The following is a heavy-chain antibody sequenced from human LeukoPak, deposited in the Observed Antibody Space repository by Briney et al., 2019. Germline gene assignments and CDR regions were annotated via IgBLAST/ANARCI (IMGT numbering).Heavy chain of an antibody. V-gene: IGHV4-4*07. D-gene: IGHD3-22*01. CDR3: ARECGYPPDYYYYYMDV. J-gene: IGHJ6*03. CDR1: GGSVSSYY. Sequence: SETLSLTCSVSGGSVSSYYWSWIRQPAGKGLEWIGRIYTSGSTNYNPSLKSRVTMSVDTSKNQFPLKLSSVTAADTAVYYCARECGYPPDYYYYYMDVWGKGTTVTVSS. CDR2: IYTSGST.